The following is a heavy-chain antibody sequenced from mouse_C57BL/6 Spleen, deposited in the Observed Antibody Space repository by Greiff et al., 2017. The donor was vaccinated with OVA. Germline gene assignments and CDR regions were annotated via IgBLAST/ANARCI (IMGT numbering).Heavy chain of an antibody. D-gene: IGHD1-1*01. Sequence: EVQLVESGGGLVQPGGSLSLSCAASGFTFTDYYMSWVRQPPGKALEWLGFIRNKANGYTTEYSASVKGRFTISRDNSQSILYLQMNALRAEDSATYYCARDHYGSSLTLYYAMDYWGQGTSVTVSS. CDR3: ARDHYGSSLTLYYAMDY. CDR2: IRNKANGYTT. CDR1: GFTFTDYY. J-gene: IGHJ4*01. V-gene: IGHV7-3*01.